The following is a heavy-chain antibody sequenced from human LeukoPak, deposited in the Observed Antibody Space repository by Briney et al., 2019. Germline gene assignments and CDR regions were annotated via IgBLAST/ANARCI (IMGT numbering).Heavy chain of an antibody. CDR3: ASPPSKYCSSTSCLGHYFDY. D-gene: IGHD2-2*01. CDR1: GGSISSYY. J-gene: IGHJ4*02. Sequence: SETLSLTCTVSGGSISSYYWSWIRQPAGKGLEWIGRIYTSGSTNYNPSLKSRVTMSVDTSKNQFSLKLSSVTAADTAVYYCASPPSKYCSSTSCLGHYFDYWGQGTLVTVSS. V-gene: IGHV4-4*07. CDR2: IYTSGST.